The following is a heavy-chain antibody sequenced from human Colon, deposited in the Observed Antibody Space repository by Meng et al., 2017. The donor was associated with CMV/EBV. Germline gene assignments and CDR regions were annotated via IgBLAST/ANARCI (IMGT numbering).Heavy chain of an antibody. D-gene: IGHD5-18*01. Sequence: LSCAAYGFNFSSYWMHWVRQAPGKGLVWVSRISSDGSGTSYADSVKGRFTISRDNAKNTLYLQMNSLRVEDTAVYFCARGDGYGYNRWGQGTLVTVSS. CDR2: ISSDGSGT. CDR1: GFNFSSYW. J-gene: IGHJ4*02. V-gene: IGHV3-74*01. CDR3: ARGDGYGYNR.